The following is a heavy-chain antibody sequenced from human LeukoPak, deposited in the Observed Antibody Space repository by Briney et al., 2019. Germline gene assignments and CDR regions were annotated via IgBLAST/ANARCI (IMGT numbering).Heavy chain of an antibody. CDR3: AKQGPVTWDY. CDR1: GFTFTNYA. CDR2: ISNSGGST. V-gene: IGHV3-23*01. J-gene: IGHJ4*02. D-gene: IGHD3-16*02. Sequence: PGGSLRLSCAASGFTFTNYAMIWVRQAPGKGLEWVSTISNSGGSTYYADSVKGRFSISRDNSKNTLYLQMNILRAEDTAIYYCAKQGPVTWDYWGQGTLVTVSS.